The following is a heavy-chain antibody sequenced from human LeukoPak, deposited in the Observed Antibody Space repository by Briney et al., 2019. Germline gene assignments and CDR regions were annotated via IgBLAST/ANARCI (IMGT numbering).Heavy chain of an antibody. J-gene: IGHJ4*02. V-gene: IGHV1-2*02. Sequence: ASVKVSCKASGYTFTGHYMHWVRQAPGQGLEWMGWINPNSGGTNYAQKFQGRVTMTRDTSISTAYMELSRLRSDDTAVYYCARDRDGYSSGWYYFDYWGQGTLVTVSS. D-gene: IGHD6-19*01. CDR3: ARDRDGYSSGWYYFDY. CDR2: INPNSGGT. CDR1: GYTFTGHY.